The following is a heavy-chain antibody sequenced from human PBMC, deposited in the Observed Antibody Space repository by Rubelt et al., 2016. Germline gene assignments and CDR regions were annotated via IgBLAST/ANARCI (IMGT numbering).Heavy chain of an antibody. D-gene: IGHD5-18*01. CDR2: IHPSGGST. V-gene: IGHV1-46*01. J-gene: IGHJ4*02. CDR3: ARSLVYGYTGIDY. CDR1: GYTSTSSY. Sequence: QAQLVQSGAEVKKPGASVKVSCKASGYTSTSSYIHWVRQAPGQGLEWMGIIHPSGGSTSYAQQFQDRVTMTRDTSTSTVYMELSSLRSEDTAVYYCARSLVYGYTGIDYWGQGTLVTVSS.